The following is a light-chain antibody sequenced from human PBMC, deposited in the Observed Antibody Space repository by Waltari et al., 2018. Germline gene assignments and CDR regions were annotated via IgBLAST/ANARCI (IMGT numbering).Light chain of an antibody. CDR1: QSVLYSSNNKNY. CDR3: QQYFNTPFT. CDR2: WAS. J-gene: IGKJ4*01. Sequence: DIVMTQSPDSLAVSLGERATINCKSSQSVLYSSNNKNYLAWYQQKPGQPPKLPIYWASTRESVVPDRFSGSGSGTDFTLTISSLQAEDVAVYYCQQYFNTPFTFGGGTKVEIK. V-gene: IGKV4-1*01.